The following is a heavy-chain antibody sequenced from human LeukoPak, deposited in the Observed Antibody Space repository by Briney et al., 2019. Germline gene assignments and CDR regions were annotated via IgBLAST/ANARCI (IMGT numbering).Heavy chain of an antibody. D-gene: IGHD6-13*01. J-gene: IGHJ5*02. Sequence: PSETLSLTCTVSGGSISSSSYYWGWIRQPPGKGLEWIVSIYYSGSTYYNPSLKSRVTISVDTSKNQFSLKLSSVTAADTAVYYCAREDRGVGSSWYMPGRQQNWFDPWGQGTLVTVSS. CDR1: GGSISSSSYY. V-gene: IGHV4-39*02. CDR2: IYYSGST. CDR3: AREDRGVGSSWYMPGRQQNWFDP.